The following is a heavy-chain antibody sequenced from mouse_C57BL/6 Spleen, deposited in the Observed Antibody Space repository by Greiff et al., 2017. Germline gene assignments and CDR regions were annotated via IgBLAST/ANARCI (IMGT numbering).Heavy chain of an antibody. CDR1: GYAFSSSW. V-gene: IGHV1-82*01. J-gene: IGHJ1*03. D-gene: IGHD1-1*01. Sequence: ESGPELVKPGASVKISCKASGYAFSSSWMNWVKQRPGKGLEWIGRIYPGDGDTNYNGKFKGKATLTADKSSSTAYMQLSSLTSEDSAVYFCARSDYYGSSNWYFDVWGTGTTVTVSS. CDR3: ARSDYYGSSNWYFDV. CDR2: IYPGDGDT.